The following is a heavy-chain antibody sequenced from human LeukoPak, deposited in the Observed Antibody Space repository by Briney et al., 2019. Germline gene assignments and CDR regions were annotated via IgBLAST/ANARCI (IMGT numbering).Heavy chain of an antibody. CDR3: ARLRWLQLHDF. V-gene: IGHV4-59*08. Sequence: SETLSLTCTVSGGSIDNSYWSWIRQPPGKGLEWIGYIYYSGSTNYNPSLKSRVTISVDTSKNQFSLKLSSVTAADTAVYYCARLRWLQLHDFWGQGTPVTVSS. CDR2: IYYSGST. CDR1: GGSIDNSY. J-gene: IGHJ4*02. D-gene: IGHD5-24*01.